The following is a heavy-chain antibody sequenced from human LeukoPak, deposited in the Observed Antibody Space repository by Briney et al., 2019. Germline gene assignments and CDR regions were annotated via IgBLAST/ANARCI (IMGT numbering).Heavy chain of an antibody. Sequence: GGSLRLSCAASRFIFNNYAMSWVRQAPGKGLEWVSSISGSGGRTDYADSVKGRFTISRDNSKNSLNLQMNSLRAEDTAVFYCAKTRAYGDSYFDYWGQGTLVTVSS. CDR2: ISGSGGRT. V-gene: IGHV3-23*01. D-gene: IGHD4-17*01. CDR3: AKTRAYGDSYFDY. CDR1: RFIFNNYA. J-gene: IGHJ4*02.